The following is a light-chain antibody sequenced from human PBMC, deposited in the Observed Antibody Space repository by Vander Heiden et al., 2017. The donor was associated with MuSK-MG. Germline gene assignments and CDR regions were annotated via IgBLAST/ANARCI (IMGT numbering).Light chain of an antibody. CDR1: SLRSSS. V-gene: IGLV3-19*01. Sequence: SSELTQDPAVSVALGQTVKITCQGDSLRSSSASWYQQKPGQAPELVLFDKNTRPSGIPDRFSGSTSGNTASLTISGAQAEDEADYYCYSRDNNDGLFGGGTKMTVL. CDR3: YSRDNNDGL. J-gene: IGLJ3*02. CDR2: DKN.